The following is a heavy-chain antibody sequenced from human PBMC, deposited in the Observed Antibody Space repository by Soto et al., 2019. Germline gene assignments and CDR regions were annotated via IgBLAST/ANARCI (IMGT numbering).Heavy chain of an antibody. CDR1: GYSFTAYC. CDR2: INPNSGGT. J-gene: IGHJ4*01. D-gene: IGHD1-26*01. Sequence: GASVKVSCKASGYSFTAYCVHWVRQAPGQGLEWMGWINPNSGGTNYAQRFQGRVAMTTDTSTNTAYMELNSLKSDDTALYFCERSSGTYSDFDYWGQGTQVTVSS. CDR3: ERSSGTYSDFDY. V-gene: IGHV1-2*02.